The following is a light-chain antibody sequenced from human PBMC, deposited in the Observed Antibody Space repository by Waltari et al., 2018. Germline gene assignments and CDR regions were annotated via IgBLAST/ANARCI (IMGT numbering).Light chain of an antibody. J-gene: IGLJ3*02. CDR1: SSNTGNNY. CDR3: GTWDSSLSAGV. CDR2: DYN. Sequence: QSVLTQPPSVSAAPGQKVTISCSGSSSNTGNNYVSWYQQLPGTAPKLLIYDYNKRPSGIPDRFSGSRSGTSATLAITGLQTGDEADYYCGTWDSSLSAGVFGGGTRLTVL. V-gene: IGLV1-51*01.